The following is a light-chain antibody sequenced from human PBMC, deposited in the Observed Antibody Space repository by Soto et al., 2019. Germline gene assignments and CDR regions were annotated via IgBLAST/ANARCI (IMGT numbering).Light chain of an antibody. Sequence: DMQMTRSPSSLSADVGHTVTITCRASQSISSYLNWYQQKPGKAPKLLIYAASSLQSGVPSRFSGSGSGTDFTLTISSLQPEDFATYYCQQSYSTPRTFGQGTKVDIK. V-gene: IGKV1-39*01. CDR2: AAS. CDR1: QSISSY. J-gene: IGKJ1*01. CDR3: QQSYSTPRT.